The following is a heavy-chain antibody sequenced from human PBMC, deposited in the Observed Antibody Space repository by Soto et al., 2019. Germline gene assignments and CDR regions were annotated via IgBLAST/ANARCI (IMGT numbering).Heavy chain of an antibody. CDR2: ISGSGGST. Sequence: PGGSLRLSCAASGFTFSSYAMSWVRQAPGKGLEWVSGISGSGGSTYYADSVKGRFTISRDHSKNTLYLQMNSLRGEDTAVYYCAKASRACRSAYCYAFDYWGQGTLVTVSS. D-gene: IGHD2-2*01. CDR3: AKASRACRSAYCYAFDY. V-gene: IGHV3-23*01. J-gene: IGHJ4*02. CDR1: GFTFSSYA.